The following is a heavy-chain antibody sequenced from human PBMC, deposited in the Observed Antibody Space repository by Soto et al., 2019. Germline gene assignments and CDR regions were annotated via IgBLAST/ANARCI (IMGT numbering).Heavy chain of an antibody. Sequence: SETLSLSCTVSGGSISSGGYYWSWIRQHPGKGLEWIGYIYYSGSTYYNPSLKSRVTISVDTSKNQFSLKLSSVTAADTAVYYCARAPEGQLWFGYYYYGMDVWGQGTTVTGSS. D-gene: IGHD3-10*01. V-gene: IGHV4-31*03. CDR3: ARAPEGQLWFGYYYYGMDV. CDR2: IYYSGST. J-gene: IGHJ6*02. CDR1: GGSISSGGYY.